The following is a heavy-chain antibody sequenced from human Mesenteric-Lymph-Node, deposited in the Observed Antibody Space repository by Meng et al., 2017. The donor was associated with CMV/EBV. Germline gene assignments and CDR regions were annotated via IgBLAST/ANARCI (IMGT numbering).Heavy chain of an antibody. CDR2: IGHDGTIQ. CDR1: GFIFSNYG. V-gene: IGHV3-30*02. J-gene: IGHJ4*02. CDR3: AKDITTYGNRYFDS. D-gene: IGHD4-23*01. Sequence: GESLKISCMASGFIFSNYGIQWVRQAPGKGLQWVAFIGHDGTIQYYEDSVRGRFLISRDNSKNTMYLQMNSLRPEDTAVYFCAKDITTYGNRYFDSWGQGTLVTVSS.